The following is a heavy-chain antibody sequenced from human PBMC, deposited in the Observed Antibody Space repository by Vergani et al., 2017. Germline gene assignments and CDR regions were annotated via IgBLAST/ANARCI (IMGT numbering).Heavy chain of an antibody. CDR3: ARVLRGDAYYYYYMAV. J-gene: IGHJ6*03. CDR2: IYYSGST. Sequence: QVQLQESGPGLVKPSETLSLTCTVSGGSISSYYWSWIRQPPGKGLEWIGYIYYSGSTNNNPSLKSRVTISVDTSKNQFSLKLSSVTAADTAVYYCARVLRGDAYYYYYMAVWGKGTTVTVSS. V-gene: IGHV4-59*01. D-gene: IGHD3-16*01. CDR1: GGSISSYY.